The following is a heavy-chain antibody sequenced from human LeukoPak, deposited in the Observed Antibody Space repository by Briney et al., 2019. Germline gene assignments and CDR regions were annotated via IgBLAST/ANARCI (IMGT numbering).Heavy chain of an antibody. CDR3: ATETENSNYDAFDI. D-gene: IGHD4-11*01. CDR2: ISGGGGTI. J-gene: IGHJ3*02. V-gene: IGHV3-48*04. CDR1: GFTFSSYS. Sequence: GGSLRLSCAASGFTFSSYSMNWARQAPGKGLEWVSYISGGGGTIYYADSVKGRFTISRDNAQNSLYLHMNSLRAEDTAVYYCATETENSNYDAFDIWGQGTMVTVSS.